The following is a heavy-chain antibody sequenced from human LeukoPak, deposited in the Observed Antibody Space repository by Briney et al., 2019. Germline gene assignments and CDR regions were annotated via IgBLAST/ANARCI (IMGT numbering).Heavy chain of an antibody. D-gene: IGHD5-24*01. Sequence: GGSLRLSCAASGFTFSSYGMHWVRQAPGRGLEWVAVIWYDGSNKYYADSVKGRFTISRDNSKNTLYLQMNSLRAEDTAVYYCAKVEDVYNYIDYCSQGTLVTVPS. V-gene: IGHV3-33*06. CDR3: AKVEDVYNYIDY. CDR1: GFTFSSYG. CDR2: IWYDGSNK. J-gene: IGHJ4*02.